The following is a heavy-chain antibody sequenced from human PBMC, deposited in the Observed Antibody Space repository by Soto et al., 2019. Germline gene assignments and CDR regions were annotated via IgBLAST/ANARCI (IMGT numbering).Heavy chain of an antibody. V-gene: IGHV1-69*13. D-gene: IGHD3-3*01. J-gene: IGHJ4*02. CDR1: GGTFSSYA. CDR3: AGGSTDGMGWYYFDY. CDR2: IIPIFGTA. Sequence: SVKVSCKASGGTFSSYAISWVRQAPGQGLEWMGGIIPIFGTANYAQKFQGRVTITADESTSTAYMELSSLRSEDTAVYYCAGGSTDGMGWYYFDYWGQGTLVTVSS.